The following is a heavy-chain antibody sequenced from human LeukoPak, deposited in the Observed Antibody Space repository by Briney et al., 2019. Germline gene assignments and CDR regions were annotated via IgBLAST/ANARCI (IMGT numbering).Heavy chain of an antibody. D-gene: IGHD5-18*01. CDR1: GGSISSSPYY. J-gene: IGHJ5*02. V-gene: IGHV4-39*07. CDR2: IYYSGTT. Sequence: SETLSLTCTVSGGSISSSPYYWGWIRQPAGKGLEWIGSIYYSGTTHYNPSLESRVTISVDTSKNQFSLKLASVTAADTAIYYCAKGAGGFSCYNWFDPWGQGTLVTVSS. CDR3: AKGAGGFSCYNWFDP.